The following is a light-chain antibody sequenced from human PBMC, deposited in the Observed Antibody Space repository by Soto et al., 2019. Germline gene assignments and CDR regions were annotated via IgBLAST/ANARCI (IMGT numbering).Light chain of an antibody. Sequence: QSALTQPASVSGSPGQSITISCTGTSSDVGGYNYVSWYQQHPGKAPKLLICDVSNRPSGVSDRFSGSKSGNTASLTISGLQAGDEADYFCSSYTSINTYVVFGGGTKLTVL. V-gene: IGLV2-14*03. CDR3: SSYTSINTYVV. CDR1: SSDVGGYNY. J-gene: IGLJ2*01. CDR2: DVS.